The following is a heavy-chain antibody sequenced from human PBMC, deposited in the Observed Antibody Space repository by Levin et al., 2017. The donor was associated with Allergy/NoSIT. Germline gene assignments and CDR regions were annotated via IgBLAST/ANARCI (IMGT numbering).Heavy chain of an antibody. CDR2: IYQTGNT. J-gene: IGHJ5*02. Sequence: LRLSCAVSGDSISNGGYSWSWIRQTPGKGLEFLGYIYQTGNTFYNPSLKSRLAMSVDRSHNQFSLKLTSVTAADTAVYFCARSSPVLVVAGWFDPGARESWSASPQ. D-gene: IGHD2-8*02. CDR1: GDSISNGGYS. CDR3: ARSSPVLVVAGWFDP. V-gene: IGHV4-30-2*01.